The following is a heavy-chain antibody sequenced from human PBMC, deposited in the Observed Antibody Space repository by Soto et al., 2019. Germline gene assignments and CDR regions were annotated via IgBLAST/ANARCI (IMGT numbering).Heavy chain of an antibody. Sequence: ASVKVSCKASGYTFTGYYMHWVRQAPGQGLEWMGWINPNSGGTNYAQKFQGWVTMTRDTSISTAYMELSRLRSDDTAVYYCARMYHQSSPSTYYYYGMDVWGQGTTVTVSS. CDR2: INPNSGGT. CDR1: GYTFTGYY. CDR3: ARMYHQSSPSTYYYYGMDV. D-gene: IGHD2-2*01. J-gene: IGHJ6*02. V-gene: IGHV1-2*04.